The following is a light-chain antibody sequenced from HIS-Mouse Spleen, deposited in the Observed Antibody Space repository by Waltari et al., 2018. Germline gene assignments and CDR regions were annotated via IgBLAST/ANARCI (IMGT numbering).Light chain of an antibody. V-gene: IGLV2-11*01. CDR2: DVS. Sequence: QSALTQPRSVSGSPGQSVTISCTGTSSDVGGYNYVSWYQQHPGKAPKLMIYDVSKRPSRVPDRFSGSKSGSTASLTISGLQAGDEADYYCCSYAGSYTFVFGTGTKVTVL. J-gene: IGLJ1*01. CDR1: SSDVGGYNY. CDR3: CSYAGSYTFV.